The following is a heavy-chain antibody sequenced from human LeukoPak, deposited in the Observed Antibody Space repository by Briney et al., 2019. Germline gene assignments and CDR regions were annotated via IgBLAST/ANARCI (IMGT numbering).Heavy chain of an antibody. CDR1: GGTFISYA. V-gene: IGHV1-69*13. D-gene: IGHD2-15*01. CDR2: IIPIFGTA. J-gene: IGHJ5*02. Sequence: ASVKVSCKASGGTFISYAISWVRQAPGQGLEWMGGIIPIFGTANYAQKFQGRVTITADESTSTAYMELSSLRSEDTAVYYCARGCGGSCPSGWFDPWGQGTLVTVSS. CDR3: ARGCGGSCPSGWFDP.